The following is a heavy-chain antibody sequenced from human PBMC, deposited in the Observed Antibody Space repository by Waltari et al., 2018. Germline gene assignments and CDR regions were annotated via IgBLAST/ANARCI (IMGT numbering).Heavy chain of an antibody. CDR2: IYYSGST. Sequence: QLQLQESGPGLVKPSETLSLTCTVSGGSIRSSSYYWGWIRHPPGKGLEWIGSIYYSGSTYYNPSLKSRVTISVDTSKNQFSLKLSSVTAADTAVYYCARHIAPGIAARRDYFDYWGQGTLVTVSS. D-gene: IGHD6-6*01. V-gene: IGHV4-39*01. CDR1: GGSIRSSSYY. CDR3: ARHIAPGIAARRDYFDY. J-gene: IGHJ4*02.